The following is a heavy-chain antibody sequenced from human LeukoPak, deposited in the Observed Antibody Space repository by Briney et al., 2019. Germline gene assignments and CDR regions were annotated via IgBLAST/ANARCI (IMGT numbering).Heavy chain of an antibody. J-gene: IGHJ6*03. CDR2: ISAYNGNT. CDR3: ARDLRIQLWIYYYYYMDV. V-gene: IGHV1-18*01. Sequence: ASVKVSCKASGYTFTSYGISWVRQAPGQGLEWMGWISAYNGNTNYAQKLQGRVTMTRDTSISTAYMELSRLRSDDTAVYYCARDLRIQLWIYYYYYMDVWGKGTTVTVSS. CDR1: GYTFTSYG. D-gene: IGHD5-18*01.